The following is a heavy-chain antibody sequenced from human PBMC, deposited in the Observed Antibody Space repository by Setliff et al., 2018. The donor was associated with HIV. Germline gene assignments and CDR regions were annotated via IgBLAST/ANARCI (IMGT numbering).Heavy chain of an antibody. J-gene: IGHJ3*02. CDR1: GGTFSSYA. V-gene: IGHV1-69*13. Sequence: GASVKVSCKASGGTFSSYALSWVRQAPGQGLEWMGGITPIFGTPNYAQKFLVRVTMTADESTSTAYMELSSLRTEDTAVYYCAGYCTGGGTCGTFEIWGQGTTVTVSS. CDR2: ITPIFGTP. D-gene: IGHD2-8*02. CDR3: AGYCTGGGTCGTFEI.